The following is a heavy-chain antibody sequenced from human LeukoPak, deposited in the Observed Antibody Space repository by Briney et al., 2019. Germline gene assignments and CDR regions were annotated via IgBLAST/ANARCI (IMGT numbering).Heavy chain of an antibody. V-gene: IGHV3-21*01. CDR2: ISSSSSYI. J-gene: IGHJ4*02. D-gene: IGHD1-14*01. CDR1: GFTFSSYS. CDR3: ARRTPGLFDY. Sequence: PGGSLRLSCAASGFTFSSYSMNWVRQAPGKGLEWVSSISSSSSYIYYADSVKGRFTISRDNAKNSLYLRMNSLRAEDTAVYYCARRTPGLFDYWGQGTLVTVSS.